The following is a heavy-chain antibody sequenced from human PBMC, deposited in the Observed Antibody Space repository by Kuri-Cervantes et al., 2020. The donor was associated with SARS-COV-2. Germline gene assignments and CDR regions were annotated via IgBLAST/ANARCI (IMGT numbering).Heavy chain of an antibody. CDR2: IYYSGST. Sequence: ESLKISCTVSGGSISSYYWSWIRQPPGKGLEWIGYIYYSGSTNYNPSLKSRVTISVDTSKNQFSLKPSSVTAADTAVYYCARVSKAARPSAWFDPWGQGTLVTVSS. CDR1: GGSISSYY. J-gene: IGHJ5*02. D-gene: IGHD6-6*01. V-gene: IGHV4-59*01. CDR3: ARVSKAARPSAWFDP.